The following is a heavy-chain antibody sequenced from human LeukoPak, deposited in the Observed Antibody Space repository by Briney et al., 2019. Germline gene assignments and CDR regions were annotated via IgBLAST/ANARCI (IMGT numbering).Heavy chain of an antibody. V-gene: IGHV4-34*01. CDR2: INHRGST. Sequence: PSETLSLTCGVYGGSFSGYQWSWIRQPTGKGLEWLGDINHRGSTNYNPSLKSRVTISVDTSKNQFSLKLSSVTAADTAVYYCARGFWHYDYVWGSYPPFYYFDYWGQGTLVTVSS. CDR1: GGSFSGYQ. CDR3: ARGFWHYDYVWGSYPPFYYFDY. J-gene: IGHJ4*02. D-gene: IGHD3-16*02.